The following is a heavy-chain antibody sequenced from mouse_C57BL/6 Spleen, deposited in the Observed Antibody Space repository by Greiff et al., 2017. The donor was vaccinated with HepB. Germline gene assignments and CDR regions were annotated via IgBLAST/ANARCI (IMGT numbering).Heavy chain of an antibody. CDR2: IDPSDSYT. CDR3: ARGDGHAMDY. V-gene: IGHV1-59*01. D-gene: IGHD2-3*01. Sequence: VQLQQPGAELVRPGPSVKLSCKASGYTFTSYWMHWVKQRPGQGLEWIGVIDPSDSYTNYNQKFKGKATLTVDTSSSTAYMQLSSLTSEDSAVYYCARGDGHAMDYWGQGTSVTVSS. CDR1: GYTFTSYW. J-gene: IGHJ4*01.